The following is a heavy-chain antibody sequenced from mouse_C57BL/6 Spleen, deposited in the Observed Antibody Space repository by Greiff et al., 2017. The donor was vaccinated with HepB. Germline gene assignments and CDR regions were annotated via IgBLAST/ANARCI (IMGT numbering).Heavy chain of an antibody. CDR1: GFTFSDYG. CDR3: ARAYYSNYEGFAY. CDR2: ISSGSSTI. V-gene: IGHV5-17*01. D-gene: IGHD2-5*01. J-gene: IGHJ3*01. Sequence: EVMLVESGGGLVKPGGSLKLSCAASGFTFSDYGMHWVRQAPEKGLEWVAYISSGSSTIYYADTVKGRFTISRDNAKNTLFLQMTSLRSEDTAMYYCARAYYSNYEGFAYWGQGTLVTVSA.